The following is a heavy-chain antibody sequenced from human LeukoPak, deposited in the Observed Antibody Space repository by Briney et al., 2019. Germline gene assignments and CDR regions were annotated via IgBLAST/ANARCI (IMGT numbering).Heavy chain of an antibody. CDR2: IYHSGSA. CDR1: GGSISSSNW. Sequence: PSGTLSLTCAVSGGSISSSNWWSWVRQPPGKGLEWLGEIYHSGSANYNPSLKSRVTISVDKSKNQLSLRLSSVTAADTAVYYCARVSLVTTGAGAFDIWGQGTMVTVSS. CDR3: ARVSLVTTGAGAFDI. J-gene: IGHJ3*02. V-gene: IGHV4-4*02. D-gene: IGHD4-11*01.